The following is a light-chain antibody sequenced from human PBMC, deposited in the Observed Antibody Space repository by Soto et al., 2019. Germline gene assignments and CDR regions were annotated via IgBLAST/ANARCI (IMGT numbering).Light chain of an antibody. J-gene: IGKJ1*01. CDR1: QDISGW. CDR2: AAS. CDR3: QQANGFPWT. Sequence: IQMTQPPSSVSASVGDRVTITCRASQDISGWLAWFQQKPGKAPSLLIYAASIWQSGVPSRFSGSGSATEFTLTITYLQPEDFATYYCQQANGFPWTFGQGTKVDIK. V-gene: IGKV1D-12*01.